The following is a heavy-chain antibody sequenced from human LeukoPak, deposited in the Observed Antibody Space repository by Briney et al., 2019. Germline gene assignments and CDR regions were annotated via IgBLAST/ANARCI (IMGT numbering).Heavy chain of an antibody. CDR1: GFTFSSYS. CDR2: ISSSSSYI. D-gene: IGHD3-10*01. Sequence: GGSLRLSCAASGFTFSSYSMNWVRQAPGKGLEWVSSISSSSSYIYYADSVKGRFTISRDNAKNSLYLQMNSLRAEDTAVYYCARRITMVRGVPNSEFDYWGQGTLVTVSS. J-gene: IGHJ4*02. V-gene: IGHV3-21*01. CDR3: ARRITMVRGVPNSEFDY.